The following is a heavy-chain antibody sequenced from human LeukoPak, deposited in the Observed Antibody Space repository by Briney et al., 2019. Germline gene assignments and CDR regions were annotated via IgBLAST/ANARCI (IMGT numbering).Heavy chain of an antibody. CDR1: GYTFTDYS. CDR2: INPNTGGT. CDR3: ATKKTPLYCGGDCYSGLGWFDP. Sequence: ASVKVSCKASGYTFTDYSVHWVRQTPGQGLEWMGWINPNTGGTNYAQKFQGRVTMTRDTSISTAYMELSSLRSDDTAVYYCATKKTPLYCGGDCYSGLGWFDPWGQGTLITVSS. J-gene: IGHJ5*02. D-gene: IGHD2-21*02. V-gene: IGHV1-2*02.